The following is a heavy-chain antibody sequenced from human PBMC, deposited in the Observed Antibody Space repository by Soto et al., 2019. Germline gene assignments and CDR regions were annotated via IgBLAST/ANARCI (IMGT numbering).Heavy chain of an antibody. V-gene: IGHV3-73*02. CDR2: IRSKASTYAT. D-gene: IGHD1-26*01. Sequence: EVRLVESGGGLVQPGGSLKLSCAASGFTFSGSAIHWVRQASGKGLEWVGRIRSKASTYATAYAASVKGRFTISRDDSRNTAYLQMNRLKAEDTAVYYCTRVEATPFDYWGQGTLVTVSS. CDR3: TRVEATPFDY. J-gene: IGHJ4*02. CDR1: GFTFSGSA.